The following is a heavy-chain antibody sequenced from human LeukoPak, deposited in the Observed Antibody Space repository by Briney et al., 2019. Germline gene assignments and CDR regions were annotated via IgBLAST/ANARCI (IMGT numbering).Heavy chain of an antibody. J-gene: IGHJ6*04. CDR1: GGSISSYY. Sequence: KPSETLSLTCTVSGGSISSYYWSWIRQPPGKGLEWIGYIYYSGSTNYNPPLKSRVTISVDTSKNQFSLKLSSVTAADTAVYYCARSAAAGTNWYYGMDVWGKGTTVTVSS. CDR3: ARSAAAGTNWYYGMDV. CDR2: IYYSGST. V-gene: IGHV4-59*01. D-gene: IGHD6-13*01.